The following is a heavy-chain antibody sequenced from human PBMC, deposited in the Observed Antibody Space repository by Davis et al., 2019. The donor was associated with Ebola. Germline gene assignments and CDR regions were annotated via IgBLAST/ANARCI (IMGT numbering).Heavy chain of an antibody. Sequence: ASVKVSCKASGYTFTSYAMHWVRQAPGQRLEWMGWINAGNGNTKYSQKFQGRVTITRDTSASTAYMELSSLRSEDTAVYYCARLPTFNSNYVVRGMDVWGQGTTVTVSS. CDR2: INAGNGNT. V-gene: IGHV1-3*01. J-gene: IGHJ6*02. CDR3: ARLPTFNSNYVVRGMDV. CDR1: GYTFTSYA. D-gene: IGHD4-11*01.